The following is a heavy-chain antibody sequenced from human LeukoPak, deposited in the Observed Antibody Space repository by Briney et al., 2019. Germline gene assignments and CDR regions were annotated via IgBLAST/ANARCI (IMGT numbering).Heavy chain of an antibody. Sequence: PGGSLRLSCAGSGVIFSSHWMIWVRQAPGKGLEWVASIKQDGSEKYYVDSVKGRFTISRDNTKSSMYLEMNSLRAEDTAVYYCVRYRDGEYDFWGQGTLVTVSS. CDR3: VRYRDGEYDF. J-gene: IGHJ4*02. D-gene: IGHD4-17*01. CDR1: GVIFSSHW. V-gene: IGHV3-7*01. CDR2: IKQDGSEK.